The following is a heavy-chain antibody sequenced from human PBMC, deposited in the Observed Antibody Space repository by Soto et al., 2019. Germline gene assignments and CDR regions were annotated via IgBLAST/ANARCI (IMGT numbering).Heavy chain of an antibody. CDR1: GVSLSNSY. Sequence: PSETLSLTCAVYGVSLSNSYWNWIRQPPGKGLEWIGEIDHSGRTKYNPSLKSRLTISVDTSKNQFSLKLSSVTAADTAVYYCAKWGSEAGSSVEHWFGPWGQGTQVTVSS. D-gene: IGHD6-13*01. CDR2: IDHSGRT. CDR3: AKWGSEAGSSVEHWFGP. J-gene: IGHJ5*02. V-gene: IGHV4-34*01.